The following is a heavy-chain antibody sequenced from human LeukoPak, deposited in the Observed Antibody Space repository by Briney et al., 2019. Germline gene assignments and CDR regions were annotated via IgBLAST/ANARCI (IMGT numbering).Heavy chain of an antibody. D-gene: IGHD3-10*01. V-gene: IGHV3-23*01. CDR1: GFTFSTYA. CDR2: VTSAGNT. CDR3: AKGMLRGPTPFLQH. J-gene: IGHJ1*01. Sequence: GGSLRLSCEASGFTFSTYAMSWVRQAPGKGLEWVSTVTSAGNTYYPDSVKGRFTISRDNSQNTLYLQMNSLRAEDTAVYYCAKGMLRGPTPFLQHWGQGTLVTVSS.